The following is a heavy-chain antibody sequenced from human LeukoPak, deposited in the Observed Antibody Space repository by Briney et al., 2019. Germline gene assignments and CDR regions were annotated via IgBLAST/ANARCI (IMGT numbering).Heavy chain of an antibody. J-gene: IGHJ4*02. Sequence: GGSLRLSCAASGFTFSSYAMSWVRQAPGKGLEWVSAISGSGGSTYYADSVKGRFTIPRDNSKNTLYLQMNSLRAEDTAVYYCAKAMVRGVIITHRVLDYWGQGTLVTVSS. V-gene: IGHV3-23*01. CDR1: GFTFSSYA. CDR3: AKAMVRGVIITHRVLDY. CDR2: ISGSGGST. D-gene: IGHD3-10*01.